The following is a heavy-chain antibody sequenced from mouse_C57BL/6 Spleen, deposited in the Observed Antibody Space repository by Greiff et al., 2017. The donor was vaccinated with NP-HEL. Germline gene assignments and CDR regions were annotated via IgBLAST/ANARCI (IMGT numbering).Heavy chain of an antibody. V-gene: IGHV3-6*01. CDR2: ISYDGSN. CDR3: EREDYDVGAMDY. J-gene: IGHJ4*01. CDR1: GYSITSGYY. D-gene: IGHD2-4*01. Sequence: EVKLEESGPGLVKPSQSLSLSCSVSGYSITSGYYWYWIRQFPGNLLEWVGYISYDGSNNYNQSLKNRIAITRDKSKNQFCLKLNAVTTEDTATDYSEREDYDVGAMDYWGQGTSVTVSA.